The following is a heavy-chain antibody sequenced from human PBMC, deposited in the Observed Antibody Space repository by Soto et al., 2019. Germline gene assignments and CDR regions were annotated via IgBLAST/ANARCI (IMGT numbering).Heavy chain of an antibody. Sequence: QGQLVQSGAEVKKPGASVKVSCKTSGYTFTSYGISWVRQAPGQGLEWMGWIGPYNGNTNYAQKLQGRVTMTPDTSTRTAYMGLRRLRYEATAIYFCAKGGRGDNDYWGQGALVTVSS. D-gene: IGHD3-16*01. V-gene: IGHV1-18*01. CDR1: GYTFTSYG. CDR3: AKGGRGDNDY. CDR2: IGPYNGNT. J-gene: IGHJ4*02.